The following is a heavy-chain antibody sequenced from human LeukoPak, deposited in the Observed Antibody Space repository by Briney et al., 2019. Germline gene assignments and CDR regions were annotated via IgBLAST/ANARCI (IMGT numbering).Heavy chain of an antibody. CDR1: GGTFSSYA. CDR2: IILILGIA. Sequence: ASVKVSCKASGGTFSSYAISWVRQAPGQGLEWMGRIILILGIANYAQKFQGRVTITADKSTSTAYMELSSLRSEDTAVYYCASRTQSAFDIWGQGTMVTVSS. V-gene: IGHV1-69*04. CDR3: ASRTQSAFDI. J-gene: IGHJ3*02.